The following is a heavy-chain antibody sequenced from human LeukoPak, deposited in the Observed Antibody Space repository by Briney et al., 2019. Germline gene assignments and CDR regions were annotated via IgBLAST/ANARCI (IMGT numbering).Heavy chain of an antibody. CDR1: GFTFSSYT. CDR3: ARARSGKWGFDY. D-gene: IGHD1-26*01. CDR2: ISSSGSTI. Sequence: PGGSLRLSCAASGFTFSSYTMNWVRQAPGKGLEWVSYISSSGSTIYYADSVKGRFTISRDNAKNSLYLQMNSLRAEDTAVYYCARARSGKWGFDYWGQGTLVTVSS. J-gene: IGHJ4*02. V-gene: IGHV3-48*04.